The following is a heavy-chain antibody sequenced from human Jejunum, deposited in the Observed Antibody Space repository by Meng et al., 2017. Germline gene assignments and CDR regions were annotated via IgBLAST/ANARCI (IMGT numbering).Heavy chain of an antibody. CDR1: GGSMSSSYYS. CDR3: ARGAGDRFDF. D-gene: IGHD4-17*01. J-gene: IGHJ4*02. Sequence: QLQLQESGSGLVKPSQTLSFTCVVSGGSMSSSYYSWGWIRQPPGKGLEWIGYIFNSGSTHFNPSLKSRVTISMDSSKNQFSLNLTSVTAGDTAVYYCARGAGDRFDFWGRGTLVTVSS. CDR2: IFNSGST. V-gene: IGHV4-30-2*01.